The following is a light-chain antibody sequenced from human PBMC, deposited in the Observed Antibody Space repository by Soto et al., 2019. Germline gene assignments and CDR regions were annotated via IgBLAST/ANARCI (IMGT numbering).Light chain of an antibody. Sequence: EIVLTQSPASLSLSPGERATLSCRASQSVSSTFFAWYQQRPGPAPRLLMYGASSRATSIPERFSGSGCGTDFTLTISRLEPEDFSVYYCQHFDSSVTFGQGTQVEVK. CDR1: QSVSSTF. CDR3: QHFDSSVT. V-gene: IGKV3-20*01. J-gene: IGKJ1*01. CDR2: GAS.